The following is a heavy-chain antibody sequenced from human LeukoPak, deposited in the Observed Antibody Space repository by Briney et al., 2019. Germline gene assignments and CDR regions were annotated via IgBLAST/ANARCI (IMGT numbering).Heavy chain of an antibody. Sequence: ASVKVSCKASGYTFTSYGITWVRQAPGQGLEWMGWISAYYGNTNYEQKLRDRVTMTTDTSTNTAYMELRSLTSNDTAVYYCARDTYCSSTSCFPYYMDVWGTGTTVTVSS. J-gene: IGHJ6*03. V-gene: IGHV1-18*01. CDR3: ARDTYCSSTSCFPYYMDV. CDR2: ISAYYGNT. D-gene: IGHD2-2*01. CDR1: GYTFTSYG.